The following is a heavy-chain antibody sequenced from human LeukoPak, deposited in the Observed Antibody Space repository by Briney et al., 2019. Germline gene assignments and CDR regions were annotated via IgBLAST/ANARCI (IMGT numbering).Heavy chain of an antibody. CDR2: INPNSGGT. Sequence: ASVKVSCKASGYTFTGYYMHWVRQAPGQGLEWMGWINPNSGGTNYAQKFQGRVTMTGDTSISTAYMELSRLRSDDTAVYYCARGYCSGGSCHGSYWGQGTLVTVSS. V-gene: IGHV1-2*02. J-gene: IGHJ4*02. CDR1: GYTFTGYY. D-gene: IGHD2-15*01. CDR3: ARGYCSGGSCHGSY.